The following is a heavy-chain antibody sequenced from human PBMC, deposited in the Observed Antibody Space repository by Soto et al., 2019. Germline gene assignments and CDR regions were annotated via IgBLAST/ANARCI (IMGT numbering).Heavy chain of an antibody. J-gene: IGHJ6*02. CDR1: GFTFGSYG. CDR2: ISYDGSNK. Sequence: PGGSLRLSCAASGFTFGSYGMHWVRQAPGKGLEWVAVISYDGSNKYYADSVKGRFTISRDNSKNTLYLQMNSLRAEDTAVYYCAKDWRLSGRYYGGYYYGMDVWGQGTTLTVSS. V-gene: IGHV3-30*18. CDR3: AKDWRLSGRYYGGYYYGMDV. D-gene: IGHD1-26*01.